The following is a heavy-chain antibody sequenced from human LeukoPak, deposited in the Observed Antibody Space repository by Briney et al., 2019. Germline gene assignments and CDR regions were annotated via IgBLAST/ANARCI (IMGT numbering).Heavy chain of an antibody. J-gene: IGHJ6*03. CDR2: INHSGST. D-gene: IGHD6-13*01. CDR3: ARGRGYSSSWYSYYYYMDV. CDR1: GGSFSGYY. V-gene: IGHV4-34*01. Sequence: SETLSLTCAVYGGSFSGYYWSWIRQPPGKGLEWIGEINHSGSTNYNPSLKSRVTISVDTSKNRFSLKLSSVTAADTAVYYCARGRGYSSSWYSYYYYMDVWGKGTTVTVSS.